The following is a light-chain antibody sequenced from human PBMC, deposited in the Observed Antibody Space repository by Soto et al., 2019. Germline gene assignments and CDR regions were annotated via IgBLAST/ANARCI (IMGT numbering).Light chain of an antibody. CDR3: QQYYSSPPT. J-gene: IGKJ4*01. CDR2: WAS. CDR1: QSVLYSSNNKNF. V-gene: IGKV4-1*01. Sequence: DIVMTQSPDSLTVSLGERATINCKSSQSVLYSSNNKNFLTWYQQKPGQPPKLLIYWASTRESGVPDRFSGSESGTDFTLPISSLQAEDVAVYYCQQYYSSPPTFGGGTKVEI.